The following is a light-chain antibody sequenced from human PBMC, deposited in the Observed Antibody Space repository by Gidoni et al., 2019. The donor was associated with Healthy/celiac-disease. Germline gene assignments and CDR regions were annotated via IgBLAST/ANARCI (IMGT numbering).Light chain of an antibody. CDR1: SSDVGGYNY. CDR2: DVS. CDR3: SSYTSSSTPL. V-gene: IGLV2-14*01. J-gene: IGLJ2*01. Sequence: QSPLTQPASVSGSPGQSITIPCTGTSSDVGGYNYVSWYQQHPGKAPKLMIYDVSNRPSGVSNRFSGSKSGNTASLTISGLQAEDEADYYCSSYTSSSTPLFGGGTKLTVL.